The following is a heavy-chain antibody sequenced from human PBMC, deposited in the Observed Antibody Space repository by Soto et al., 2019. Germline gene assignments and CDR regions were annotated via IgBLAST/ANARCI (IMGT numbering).Heavy chain of an antibody. J-gene: IGHJ5*02. V-gene: IGHV2-5*02. CDR1: GFSLTTRGVG. D-gene: IGHD3-16*01. CDR2: IYWDDDK. Sequence: QITLKESGPTLVKPTQTLTLTCTFSGFSLTTRGVGVGWIRQPPGKALECLALIYWDDDKRYSPSLQSRLSITKDTSKHQVVLTMTNVDPVDTATYYCAHIPNYYQYDWFDPWGQGTLVSVSS. CDR3: AHIPNYYQYDWFDP.